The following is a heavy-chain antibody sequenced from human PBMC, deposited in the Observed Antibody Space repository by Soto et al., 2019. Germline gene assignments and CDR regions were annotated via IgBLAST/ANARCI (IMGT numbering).Heavy chain of an antibody. D-gene: IGHD2-15*01. V-gene: IGHV4-39*01. Sequence: QLQLQASGPGLVKPSETLSLTCTVSGGSISTSTYYWGWIRQPPGKELEWIASIYYSGSTHYNPSLKSRVTIFRDTSKNQYSLKLTSVTAADTVVYYCARRVVRPAHYFDPWGQGVLVTVSS. CDR2: IYYSGST. CDR1: GGSISTSTYY. CDR3: ARRVVRPAHYFDP. J-gene: IGHJ5*02.